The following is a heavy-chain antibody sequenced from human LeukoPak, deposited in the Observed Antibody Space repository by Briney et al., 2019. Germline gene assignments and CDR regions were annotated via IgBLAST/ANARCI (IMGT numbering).Heavy chain of an antibody. J-gene: IGHJ3*02. CDR3: ARDLTYYYDSSGRMGDAFDI. CDR1: GGTFSGYA. Sequence: ASVKVSCKASGGTFSGYAISWLRQAPGQGLEWMGGIIPIFGTANYAQKFQGRVTITSDESTSTAYMELSSLRSEDTAVYYCARDLTYYYDSSGRMGDAFDIWGQGTMVTVSS. V-gene: IGHV1-69*13. CDR2: IIPIFGTA. D-gene: IGHD3-22*01.